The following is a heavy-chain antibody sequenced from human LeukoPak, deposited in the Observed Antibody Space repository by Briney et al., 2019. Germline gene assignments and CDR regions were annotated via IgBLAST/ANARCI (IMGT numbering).Heavy chain of an antibody. Sequence: GGSLRLSCAASGFTFNYYAMSWVRQAPGKGLEWVAVISYDGSNKYYADSVKGRFTISRDNSKNTLYLQMNSLRAEDTAVYYCARDFRPMTGAAAPSHPSYYFDYWGQGTLVTVSS. CDR2: ISYDGSNK. D-gene: IGHD6-13*01. CDR1: GFTFNYYA. V-gene: IGHV3-30-3*01. J-gene: IGHJ4*02. CDR3: ARDFRPMTGAAAPSHPSYYFDY.